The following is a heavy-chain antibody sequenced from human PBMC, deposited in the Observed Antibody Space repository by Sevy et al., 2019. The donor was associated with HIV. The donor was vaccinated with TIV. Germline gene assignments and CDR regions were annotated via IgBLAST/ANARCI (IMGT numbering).Heavy chain of an antibody. CDR1: GFTFSNSV. Sequence: GESLKISCAASGFTFSNSVMSWVRQAPGKGLEWVSAISDSGTRTYYADSVKGRFTISRDNSKNTVYMQMTSLRAEDTAVYYCAKVPVNTISTYFDSWGQGTLVTVSS. J-gene: IGHJ4*02. CDR2: ISDSGTRT. CDR3: AKVPVNTISTYFDS. V-gene: IGHV3-23*01. D-gene: IGHD1-1*01.